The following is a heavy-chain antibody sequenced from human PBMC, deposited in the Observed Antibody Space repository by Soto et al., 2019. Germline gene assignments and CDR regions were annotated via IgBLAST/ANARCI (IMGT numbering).Heavy chain of an antibody. CDR1: GGSISSYY. CDR3: ARGGTDDFWRAPRYYYYMDV. V-gene: IGHV4-59*01. J-gene: IGHJ6*03. Sequence: SETLSLTCTVSGGSISSYYWSWIRQPPGKGLEWIGYIYYSGSTNYNPSLKSRVTISVDTSKNQFSLKLSSVTAADTAVYYCARGGTDDFWRAPRYYYYMDVWGKGTTVTVSS. CDR2: IYYSGST. D-gene: IGHD3-3*01.